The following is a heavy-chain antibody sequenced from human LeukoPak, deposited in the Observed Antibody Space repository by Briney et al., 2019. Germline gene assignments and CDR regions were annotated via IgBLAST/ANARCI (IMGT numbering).Heavy chain of an antibody. CDR3: ARDRDSGSYIDY. D-gene: IGHD1-26*01. CDR2: IYTSGST. V-gene: IGHV4-4*07. Sequence: SEALSLTCTVSGGSISSYYWSWIRQPDGKGLEWIGRIYTSGSTNYNPSLKSRVTMSVDTSKNQFSLKLSSVTAADTAVYYCARDRDSGSYIDYWGQGTLVTVSS. CDR1: GGSISSYY. J-gene: IGHJ4*02.